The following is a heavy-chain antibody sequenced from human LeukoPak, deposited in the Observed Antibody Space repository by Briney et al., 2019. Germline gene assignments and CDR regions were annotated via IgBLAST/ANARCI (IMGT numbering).Heavy chain of an antibody. Sequence: SETLSLTCTVSGGSISSYYWSWIRQPPGKGLVWIGYFYYSGSTNYNPSFKNRVTISVDTSKNQFSLKLSSVTAADTAVYYCARGVYIAAAQYGYWGQGTLVTVSS. CDR1: GGSISSYY. CDR3: ARGVYIAAAQYGY. J-gene: IGHJ4*02. CDR2: FYYSGST. V-gene: IGHV4-59*01. D-gene: IGHD6-13*01.